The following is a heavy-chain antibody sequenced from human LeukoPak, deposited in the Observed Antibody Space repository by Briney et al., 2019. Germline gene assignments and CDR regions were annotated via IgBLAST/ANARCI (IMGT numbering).Heavy chain of an antibody. D-gene: IGHD3-22*01. J-gene: IGHJ4*02. Sequence: GGSLRLSCAASGFTFSSYAMSWVRQAPGKGLEWVGRIKSKTDGGTTDGTTDYAAPVKGRFIISRDDSKNMLYLQMNSLKTEDTAVYYCTTEASGGHYSFFDYWGQGTLVTVSS. CDR3: TTEASGGHYSFFDY. V-gene: IGHV3-15*01. CDR2: IKSKTDGGTTDGTT. CDR1: GFTFSSYA.